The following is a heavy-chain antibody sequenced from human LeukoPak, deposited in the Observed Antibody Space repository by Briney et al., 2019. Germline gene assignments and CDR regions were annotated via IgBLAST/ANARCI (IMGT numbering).Heavy chain of an antibody. J-gene: IGHJ6*02. CDR3: ARDLYYYGSGSFGKYYYYGMDV. CDR1: GFTFSSYS. D-gene: IGHD3-10*01. V-gene: IGHV3-48*04. Sequence: GGSLRLSCAASGFTFSSYSMNWVRQAPGKGLEWVSYISSSSSTIYYADSVKGRFTISRDNAKNSLYLQMNSLRAEDTAVYYCARDLYYYGSGSFGKYYYYGMDVWGQGTTVTVSS. CDR2: ISSSSSTI.